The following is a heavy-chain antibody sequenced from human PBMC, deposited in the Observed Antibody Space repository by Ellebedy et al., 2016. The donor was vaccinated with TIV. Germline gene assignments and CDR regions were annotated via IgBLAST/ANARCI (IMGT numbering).Heavy chain of an antibody. Sequence: GESLKIFCKGSGYSFTTSWIAWVRQMPGKGLEWMGIIYPGDSDTRYSPSFQGQVTISAEKSISTAYLQWSSLKASDTAMYYCARHVVLQQLSLDWGQGTLVTVSS. D-gene: IGHD6-13*01. J-gene: IGHJ4*02. V-gene: IGHV5-51*01. CDR2: IYPGDSDT. CDR3: ARHVVLQQLSLD. CDR1: GYSFTTSW.